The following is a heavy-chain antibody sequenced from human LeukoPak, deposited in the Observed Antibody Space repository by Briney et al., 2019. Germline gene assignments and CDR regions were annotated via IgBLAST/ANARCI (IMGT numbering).Heavy chain of an antibody. CDR2: IIPIFGTA. CDR3: AREEGSGCYDS. V-gene: IGHV1-69*13. Sequence: SVKVSRKASGGTFSSYAISWVRQAPGQGLEWMGGIIPIFGTANYAQKFQGRVTITADESTSTAYMELSSLRSEDTAVYYCAREEGSGCYDSWGQGTMLTVSS. D-gene: IGHD6-19*01. J-gene: IGHJ4*02. CDR1: GGTFSSYA.